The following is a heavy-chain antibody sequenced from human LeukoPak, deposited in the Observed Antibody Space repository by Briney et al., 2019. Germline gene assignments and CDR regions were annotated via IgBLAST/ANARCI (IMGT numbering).Heavy chain of an antibody. CDR2: IRSDGYHT. Sequence: EGSLRLSCGASGFVFDTHDMHWVRQAPGKGLEWVAFIRSDGYHTYYADSVKGRFTIIRDNSKNTLYLQMNRLTVEDMALYYCAKPSGSGVDYWGRGTRVTVSS. D-gene: IGHD1-26*01. J-gene: IGHJ4*02. CDR1: GFVFDTHD. CDR3: AKPSGSGVDY. V-gene: IGHV3-30*02.